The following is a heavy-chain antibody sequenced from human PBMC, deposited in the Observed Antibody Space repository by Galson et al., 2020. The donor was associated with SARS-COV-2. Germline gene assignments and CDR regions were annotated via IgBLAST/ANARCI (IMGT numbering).Heavy chain of an antibody. J-gene: IGHJ6*02. CDR2: ISSNGGST. Sequence: GGSLRLSCSASGFTFSSYAMHWVRQAPGKGLEYVSAISSNGGSTYYADSVKGRFTISRDNSKNTLYLQMSSLRAEDTAVYYCVKNLRVGATTHLYYYYGMDVWGQGTTVTVSS. CDR3: VKNLRVGATTHLYYYYGMDV. CDR1: GFTFSSYA. D-gene: IGHD1-26*01. V-gene: IGHV3-64D*06.